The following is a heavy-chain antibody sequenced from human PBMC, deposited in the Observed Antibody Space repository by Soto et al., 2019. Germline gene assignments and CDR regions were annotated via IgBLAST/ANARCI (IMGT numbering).Heavy chain of an antibody. J-gene: IGHJ6*02. CDR3: AREVTMVRGARVYGMDV. D-gene: IGHD3-10*01. Sequence: ASVKVSCKASGYMFTGYDMHWVRQAPGQGLEWMGWINPNSGVTNYGQKFQGRVTMTRDLTISTAYMELSGLRSDDTAVYYCAREVTMVRGARVYGMDVWGQGTTVTVS. CDR2: INPNSGVT. CDR1: GYMFTGYD. V-gene: IGHV1-2*02.